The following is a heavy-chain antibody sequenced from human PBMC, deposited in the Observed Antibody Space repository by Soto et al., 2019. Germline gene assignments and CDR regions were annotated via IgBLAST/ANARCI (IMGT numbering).Heavy chain of an antibody. J-gene: IGHJ4*02. CDR1: GFTYSTYT. Sequence: LRLSCAASGFTYSTYTMHWVRQAPGKGLEWVAVISYDGNNKFYADSVKGRFTISRDNSKNTLYLQMNSLRVEDTAVYYCASRSPALDYWGQGTLVTVSS. CDR3: ASRSPALDY. CDR2: ISYDGNNK. V-gene: IGHV3-30-3*01. D-gene: IGHD2-2*01.